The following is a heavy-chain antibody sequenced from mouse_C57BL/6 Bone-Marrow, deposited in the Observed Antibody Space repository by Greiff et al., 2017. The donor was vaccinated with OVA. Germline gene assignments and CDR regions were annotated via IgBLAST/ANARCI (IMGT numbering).Heavy chain of an antibody. D-gene: IGHD2-2*01. CDR2: INYDGSST. V-gene: IGHV5-16*01. Sequence: EVQVVESEGGLVQPGSSMKLSCTASGFTFSDYYMAWVRQVPEKGLEWVANINYDGSSTYYLDSLKSRFIISRDNAKNILYLQMSSLKSEDTATYYCARDLGGYGWYFDVWGTGTTVTVSS. J-gene: IGHJ1*03. CDR3: ARDLGGYGWYFDV. CDR1: GFTFSDYY.